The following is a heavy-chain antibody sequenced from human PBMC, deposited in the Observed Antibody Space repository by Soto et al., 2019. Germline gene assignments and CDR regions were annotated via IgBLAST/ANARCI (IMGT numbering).Heavy chain of an antibody. CDR2: ISSSSSYT. D-gene: IGHD3-3*01. CDR3: ARDLRDVLRFLEWSVGFDY. CDR1: GFTFSDYY. V-gene: IGHV3-11*06. Sequence: GGSLRLSCAASGFTFSDYYMSWIRQAPGKGLEWVSYISSSSSYTNYADSVKGRFTISRDNAKNSLYLQMNSLRAEDTAVYYCARDLRDVLRFLEWSVGFDYWGQGTLVTVSS. J-gene: IGHJ4*02.